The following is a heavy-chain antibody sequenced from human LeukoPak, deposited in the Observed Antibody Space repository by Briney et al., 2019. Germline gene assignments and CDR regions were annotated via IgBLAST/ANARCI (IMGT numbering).Heavy chain of an antibody. CDR1: GFTFSSYW. CDR2: INSDGSNT. Sequence: GGSLRLSCAASGFTFSSYWMHWVRQAPGKGLVWVSRINSDGSNTNYADSVKGLVTISRDNAKNPLYLQMNSLRAEDTAVFYCARVRDISGHWGFLDYWGQGTLVTVSS. J-gene: IGHJ4*02. V-gene: IGHV3-74*01. D-gene: IGHD6-19*01. CDR3: ARVRDISGHWGFLDY.